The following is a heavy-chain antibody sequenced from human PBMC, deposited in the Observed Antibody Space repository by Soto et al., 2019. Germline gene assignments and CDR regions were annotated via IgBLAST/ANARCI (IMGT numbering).Heavy chain of an antibody. CDR1: GGSFSAYY. Sequence: QVQLQQWGAGLLKPSETLSLTCAVYGGSFSAYYWSWIRQSPGKGLEWIGEINDSGTTNYNPSLKSRATISLHTSKKQFSLRVSSVTAADTAVYYCARGAAVHGSGSYDNHAAPRLYGMDVWGQGTTVTVSS. D-gene: IGHD3-10*01. J-gene: IGHJ6*02. CDR2: INDSGTT. V-gene: IGHV4-34*01. CDR3: ARGAAVHGSGSYDNHAAPRLYGMDV.